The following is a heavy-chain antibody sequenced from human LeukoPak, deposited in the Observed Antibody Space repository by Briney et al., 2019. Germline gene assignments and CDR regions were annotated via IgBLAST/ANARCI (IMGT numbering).Heavy chain of an antibody. V-gene: IGHV4-61*02. CDR1: GGSISSGSYF. J-gene: IGHJ4*02. CDR2: IYTSGNT. D-gene: IGHD3-10*02. CDR3: ATYHFRGDTSHYFDY. Sequence: PSETLSLTCTVSGGSISSGSYFWTWIRQPAGKGLEWIGRIYTSGNTNYNPSLKSRVTISVDTSKNQFSLKLSSVTAADTAVYYCATYHFRGDTSHYFDYWGQGIPVTVSS.